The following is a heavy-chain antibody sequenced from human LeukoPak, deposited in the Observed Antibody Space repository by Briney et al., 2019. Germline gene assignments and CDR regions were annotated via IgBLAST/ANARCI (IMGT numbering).Heavy chain of an antibody. V-gene: IGHV3-53*01. CDR2: IYSGGST. J-gene: IGHJ6*02. CDR3: ARDGTYYDILTEDYYYYGMDV. CDR1: GFTVSSNY. Sequence: GGSLRLSCAASGFTVSSNYMSWVRQAPGKGLEWVSVIYSGGSTYYADSVKGRFTISRDSSKNTLYLQMNSLRAEDTAVYYCARDGTYYDILTEDYYYYGMDVWGQGTTVTVSS. D-gene: IGHD3-9*01.